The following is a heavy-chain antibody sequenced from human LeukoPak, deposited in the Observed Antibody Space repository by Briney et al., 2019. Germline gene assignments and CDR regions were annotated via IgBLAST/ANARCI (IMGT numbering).Heavy chain of an antibody. J-gene: IGHJ4*02. CDR3: ARGWGYSSYFDS. CDR1: GGSTNSYY. CDR2: IYYSGST. Sequence: SETLSLTCTVSGGSTNSYYWTWIRQPPGKRLEWIGYIYYSGSTNHNPSLKSRVTISVDTSKNQFSLKLSSVTAADTAVYYCARGWGYSSYFDSWGQGTLVTVSS. D-gene: IGHD5-18*01. V-gene: IGHV4-59*01.